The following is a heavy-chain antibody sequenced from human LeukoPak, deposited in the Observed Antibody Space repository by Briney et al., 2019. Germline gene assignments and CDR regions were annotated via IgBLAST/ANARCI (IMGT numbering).Heavy chain of an antibody. J-gene: IGHJ4*02. CDR2: IGGSGGFIT. D-gene: IGHD5-24*01. Sequence: GGSLRLSCAASGFTFSSHGMNWVRQAPGKGLEWVSGIGGSGGFITYYADSVKGRFTISRDNSKNTLYLQMNSLRAEDTAVYYCARDPLLRWALGYWGQGTLVTVSS. CDR3: ARDPLLRWALGY. CDR1: GFTFSSHG. V-gene: IGHV3-23*01.